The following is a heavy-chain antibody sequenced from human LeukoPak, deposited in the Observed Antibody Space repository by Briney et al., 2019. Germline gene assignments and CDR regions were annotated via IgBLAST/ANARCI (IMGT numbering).Heavy chain of an antibody. D-gene: IGHD5-18*01. V-gene: IGHV4-39*01. Sequence: SETLSLTCTVSGGSISSSSYYWGWIRQPPGKGLEWIGSIYYSGSTYYNPSLKSRVTISVDTSKNQFSLKLSSVTAADTAVHYCARHGKGYSYGYWGYYFDYWGQGTLVTVSS. J-gene: IGHJ4*02. CDR3: ARHGKGYSYGYWGYYFDY. CDR1: GGSISSSSYY. CDR2: IYYSGST.